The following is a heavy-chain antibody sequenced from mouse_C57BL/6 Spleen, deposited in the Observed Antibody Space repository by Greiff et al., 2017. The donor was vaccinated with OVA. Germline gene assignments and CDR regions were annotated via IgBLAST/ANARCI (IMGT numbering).Heavy chain of an antibody. CDR3: ASSGSSYVRFAY. D-gene: IGHD1-1*01. Sequence: QVQLKQPGAELVMPGASVKLSCKASGYTFTSYWMHWVKQRPGQGLEWIGEIDPSDSYTNYNQKFKGKSTLTVDKSSSTAYMQLSSLTSEDSAVYYCASSGSSYVRFAYWGQGTLVTVSA. J-gene: IGHJ3*01. CDR1: GYTFTSYW. V-gene: IGHV1-69*01. CDR2: IDPSDSYT.